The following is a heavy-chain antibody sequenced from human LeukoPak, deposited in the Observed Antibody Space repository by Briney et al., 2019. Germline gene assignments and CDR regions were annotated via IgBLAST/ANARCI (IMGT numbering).Heavy chain of an antibody. J-gene: IGHJ4*02. CDR2: ISYDGSNK. D-gene: IGHD5-18*01. CDR3: ARGGYSYGYVRRDFDY. CDR1: GFTFSSYA. Sequence: GGSLRLSCAASGFTFSSYAMHWVRQAPGKGLEWVAVISYDGSNKYYADSVKGRFTISRDNSKNTLYLQMNSLRAEDTAVYYCARGGYSYGYVRRDFDYWGQGTLVTVSS. V-gene: IGHV3-30*07.